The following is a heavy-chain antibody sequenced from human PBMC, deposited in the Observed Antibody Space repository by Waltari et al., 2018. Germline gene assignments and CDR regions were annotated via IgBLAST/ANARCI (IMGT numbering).Heavy chain of an antibody. J-gene: IGHJ5*02. V-gene: IGHV4-4*02. CDR1: GGSISSSNW. D-gene: IGHD3-3*01. CDR3: ARTYDFWSGYPRTQGFDP. CDR2: IYHSGST. Sequence: QVQLQESGPGLVKTSGTLSLTCPVSGGSISSSNWWSWVRQPPGKGPEWIGEIYHSGSTNYNPSLKSRVTISVDKSKNQFSLKLSSVTAADTAVYYCARTYDFWSGYPRTQGFDPWGQGTLVTVSS.